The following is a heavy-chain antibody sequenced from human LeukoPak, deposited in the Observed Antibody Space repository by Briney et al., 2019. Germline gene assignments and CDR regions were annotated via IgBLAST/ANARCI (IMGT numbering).Heavy chain of an antibody. J-gene: IGHJ6*02. V-gene: IGHV4-34*01. Sequence: PSETLSLTCAVYGGSFSGYYWSWIRQPPGKGLEWIGEINHSGSTNYNPSLKSRVTISVDTSKNQFSLKLSSVTAADTAVYYCAREDNYYYYGMDVWGQGTTVTVSS. CDR2: INHSGST. CDR1: GGSFSGYY. CDR3: AREDNYYYYGMDV.